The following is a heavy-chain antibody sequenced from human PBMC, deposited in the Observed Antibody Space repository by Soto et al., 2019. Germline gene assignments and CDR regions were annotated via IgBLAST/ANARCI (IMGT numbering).Heavy chain of an antibody. J-gene: IGHJ4*02. D-gene: IGHD6-19*01. CDR1: GYTFTSYY. Sequence: AAVKVSCKASGYTFTSYYMHWVRQAPGQGLEWMGIINPSGGSTSYAQKFQGRVAMTRDTSTSTVYMELSSLRSEDTAVYYCARRSIAVAGYFDYWGQGTLVTVSS. V-gene: IGHV1-46*01. CDR3: ARRSIAVAGYFDY. CDR2: INPSGGST.